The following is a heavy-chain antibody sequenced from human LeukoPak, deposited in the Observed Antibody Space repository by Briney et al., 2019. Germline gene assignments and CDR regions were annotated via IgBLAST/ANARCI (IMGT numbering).Heavy chain of an antibody. CDR1: GYTFTSYG. Sequence: VKVSCKASGYTFTSYGISWVRQAPGQGLEWMGWISAYNGNTNYAQKLQGRVTMTTDTSTSTAYMELRSLRSDDTAVYYCARVGPRVSSSSAFDIWGQGTMVTVSS. D-gene: IGHD6-13*01. CDR3: ARVGPRVSSSSAFDI. J-gene: IGHJ3*02. CDR2: ISAYNGNT. V-gene: IGHV1-18*01.